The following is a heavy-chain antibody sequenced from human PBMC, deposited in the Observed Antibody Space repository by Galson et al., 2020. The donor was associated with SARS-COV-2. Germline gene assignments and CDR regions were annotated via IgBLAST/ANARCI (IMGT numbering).Heavy chain of an antibody. CDR3: ARAAPTYYETETAGYYYYYGMDV. J-gene: IGHJ6*02. V-gene: IGHV4-30-4*01. Sequence: SETLSLTCTVSGGSISSGDYYWSWIRQPPGKGLEWIGYIYYSGSTYYNPSLKSRVTISVDTSKNQFSLKLSSVTAADTAVYYCARAAPTYYETETAGYYYYYGMDVWGQGTTVTVSS. D-gene: IGHD3-3*01. CDR2: IYYSGST. CDR1: GGSISSGDYY.